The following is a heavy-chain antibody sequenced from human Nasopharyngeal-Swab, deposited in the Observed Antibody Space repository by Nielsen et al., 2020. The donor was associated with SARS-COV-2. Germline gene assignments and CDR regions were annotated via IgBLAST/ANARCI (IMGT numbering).Heavy chain of an antibody. J-gene: IGHJ6*02. CDR1: GYTFTGYY. CDR3: ARDPTSVAGTGDYYYGMDV. Sequence: ASVKVSSKASGYTFTGYYMHWVRQAPGQGLELMGRSNPNSGGTNYEQKFQGRVTMTRDTSISTAYMELSRLRPDDTAVYYCARDPTSVAGTGDYYYGMDVWGQGTTVTVSS. CDR2: SNPNSGGT. D-gene: IGHD6-19*01. V-gene: IGHV1-2*06.